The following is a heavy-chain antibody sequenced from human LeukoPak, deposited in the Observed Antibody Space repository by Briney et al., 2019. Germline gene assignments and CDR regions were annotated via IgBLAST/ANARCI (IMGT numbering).Heavy chain of an antibody. D-gene: IGHD3-9*01. V-gene: IGHV3-23*01. CDR1: GFTFSDYA. J-gene: IGHJ4*02. CDR2: VSGGSSNT. CDR3: ARGVELTGYSDY. Sequence: GGSLRLSCAASGFTFSDYATGWVRQAPGKGLEWVSAVSGGSSNTYYADSVKGRFTISRDNAKNSLYLQMNSLRAEDTAVYYCARGVELTGYSDYWGRGTLVTVSS.